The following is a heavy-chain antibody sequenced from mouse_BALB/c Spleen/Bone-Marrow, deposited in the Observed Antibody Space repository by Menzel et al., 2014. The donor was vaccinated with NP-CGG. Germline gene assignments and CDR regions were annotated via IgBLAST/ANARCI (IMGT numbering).Heavy chain of an antibody. V-gene: IGHV5-6*02. CDR2: ISSGGSYT. CDR1: GFTFSSYG. Sequence: EVKLGESGGDLVKPGGSLKLSCAASGFTFSSYGMSWVRQTPDKRLEWVATISSGGSYTYYPDSVKGRFTISRDNAKNTLYLQMSSLKSEDTAMYYCARQDYDWFAYWGQGTLVTVSA. D-gene: IGHD2-4*01. J-gene: IGHJ3*01. CDR3: ARQDYDWFAY.